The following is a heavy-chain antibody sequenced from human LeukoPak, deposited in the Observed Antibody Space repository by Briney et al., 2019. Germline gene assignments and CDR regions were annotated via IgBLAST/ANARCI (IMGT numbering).Heavy chain of an antibody. CDR1: GGSFSGYY. CDR3: ARQGEYCSSTSCYGYWFDP. V-gene: IGHV4-34*01. J-gene: IGHJ5*02. CDR2: INHSGST. D-gene: IGHD2-2*01. Sequence: PSETLSLTCAVYGGSFSGYYWSWIRQPPGKGLEWIGEINHSGSTNYNPSLKSRVTISVDTSKNQFSLKLSSVTAADTAVYYCARQGEYCSSTSCYGYWFDPWGQGTLVTVSS.